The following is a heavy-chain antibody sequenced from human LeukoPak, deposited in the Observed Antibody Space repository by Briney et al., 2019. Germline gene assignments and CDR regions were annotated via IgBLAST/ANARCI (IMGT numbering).Heavy chain of an antibody. Sequence: GGSLRLSCAASGFSISSYEKNWVRQAPGKGLERVSHISSSGSTIWYADSLKGRFTISRDNAKNSLYLQMNSLRAEDTAVYYCARVELAPYYYYMDVWGKGTTVTVSS. CDR2: ISSSGSTI. D-gene: IGHD1-7*01. CDR1: GFSISSYE. V-gene: IGHV3-48*03. CDR3: ARVELAPYYYYMDV. J-gene: IGHJ6*03.